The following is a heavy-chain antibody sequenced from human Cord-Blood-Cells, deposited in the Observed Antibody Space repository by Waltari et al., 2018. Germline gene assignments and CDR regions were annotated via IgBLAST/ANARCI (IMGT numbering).Heavy chain of an antibody. J-gene: IGHJ4*02. CDR3: ARPGSSTGIDY. CDR1: GGSISSSSYY. CDR2: IYDSGST. D-gene: IGHD3-9*01. V-gene: IGHV4-39*01. Sequence: QLQLQESGPGLVKPSETLSLTCTVSGGSISSSSYYWGWIRQPPGKGVEWIGSIYDSGSTNPHPSITRRDTISVDTSKNQFSLKLSSVTAADPAVYYCARPGSSTGIDYWSQGTLVTVSS.